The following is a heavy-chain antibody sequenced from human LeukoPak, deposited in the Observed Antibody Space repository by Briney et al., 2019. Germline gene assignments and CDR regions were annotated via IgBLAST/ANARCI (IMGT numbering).Heavy chain of an antibody. CDR1: GYTFTGYY. V-gene: IGHV1-2*02. Sequence: ASVKVSCKASGYTFTGYYMHWVRQAPGQGLEWMGWINPNSGGTNYAQKFQGRVTMTRDTSISTAYMELRSLRSDDTAVYYCARDESGVVVVAATSAFDIWGQGTMVTVSS. D-gene: IGHD2-15*01. CDR2: INPNSGGT. J-gene: IGHJ3*02. CDR3: ARDESGVVVVAATSAFDI.